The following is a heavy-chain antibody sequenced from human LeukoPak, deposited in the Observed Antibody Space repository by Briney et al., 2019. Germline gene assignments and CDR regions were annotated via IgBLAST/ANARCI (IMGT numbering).Heavy chain of an antibody. CDR2: ISYDGSNK. J-gene: IGHJ5*02. CDR3: ARDLGLRGST. CDR1: GFTFSSYA. V-gene: IGHV3-30-3*01. Sequence: QSGGSLRLSCAASGFTFSSYAMHWVRQAPGKGLEWVAVISYDGSNKYYADSVKGRFTISRDNAKNTVYLQMNSLRGEDTAVYYCARDLGLRGSTWGQGTLVTVSS. D-gene: IGHD5-12*01.